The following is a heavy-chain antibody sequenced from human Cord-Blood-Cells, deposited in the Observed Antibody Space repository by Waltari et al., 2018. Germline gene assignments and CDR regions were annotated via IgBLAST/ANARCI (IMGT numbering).Heavy chain of an antibody. CDR3: ARGRGSSWYYYYYYMDV. Sequence: QVQLQQWGAGLLTPSETLSLTCAVYGGSFSGYYWSWIRQPPGKGLEWIGETNHSGNTNYNPPRKSRVTISVDTSKSQFSLKLSSVPAADTAVYYCARGRGSSWYYYYYYMDVWGKGTTVTVSS. J-gene: IGHJ6*03. V-gene: IGHV4-34*01. D-gene: IGHD6-13*01. CDR1: GGSFSGYY. CDR2: TNHSGNT.